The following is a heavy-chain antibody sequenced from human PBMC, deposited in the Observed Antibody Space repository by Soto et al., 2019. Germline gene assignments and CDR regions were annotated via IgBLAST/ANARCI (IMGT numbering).Heavy chain of an antibody. D-gene: IGHD7-27*01. CDR3: ALPWGSEDHFDY. V-gene: IGHV3-23*01. CDR2: IRGSGGST. J-gene: IGHJ4*02. Sequence: GGSLRLYCAASGFTFSSYAMSWVRQAPGKGLEWVSAIRGSGGSTYYADSVKGRFTISRDNSKNTLYLQMNSLRAEDTAVYYCALPWGSEDHFDYWGQGTLVTVSS. CDR1: GFTFSSYA.